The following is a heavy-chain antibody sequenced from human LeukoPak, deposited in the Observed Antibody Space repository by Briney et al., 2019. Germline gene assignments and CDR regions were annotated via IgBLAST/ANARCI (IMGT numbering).Heavy chain of an antibody. CDR1: GFTFSSYA. CDR2: ISASGGTT. CDR3: ARGWIVVVPAAIGSYGMDV. J-gene: IGHJ6*02. V-gene: IGHV3-23*01. Sequence: GGSLRLSCAASGFTFSSYAMSWVRQAPGKGLEWVSAISASGGTTYYADSVKGRFTISRDNSKNTLSLQMNSLRAEDTAVYYCARGWIVVVPAAIGSYGMDVWGQGTTVTVSS. D-gene: IGHD2-2*01.